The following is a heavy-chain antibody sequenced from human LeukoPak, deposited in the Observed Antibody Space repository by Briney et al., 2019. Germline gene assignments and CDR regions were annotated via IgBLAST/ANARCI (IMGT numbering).Heavy chain of an antibody. CDR3: ARGGRYAYFLDY. CDR1: GFIFSDYW. J-gene: IGHJ4*02. V-gene: IGHV3-74*01. CDR2: IKSDGSST. Sequence: PGGSLRLSCAASGFIFSDYWMHWDRQGPGKGLVWVSRIKSDGSSTSYADSVKGRFTISRDNAKNTVYVHMDSLRDEDTAVYYCARGGRYAYFLDYWGQGTLVTVSS. D-gene: IGHD3-16*01.